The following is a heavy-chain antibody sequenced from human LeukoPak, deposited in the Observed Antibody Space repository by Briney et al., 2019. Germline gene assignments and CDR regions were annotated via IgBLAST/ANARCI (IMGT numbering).Heavy chain of an antibody. V-gene: IGHV3-23*01. Sequence: PGGSLRLSCAASGFTFSSSAMSWVRQAPGKGLEWVSAISNNGGYTYYADSVQGRFTISRDNSKSTLCLQMNSLRAEDTAVYYCAKGGGIAAAGTWGYFDYWGQGTLVTVSS. CDR1: GFTFSSSA. J-gene: IGHJ4*02. CDR2: ISNNGGYT. D-gene: IGHD6-13*01. CDR3: AKGGGIAAAGTWGYFDY.